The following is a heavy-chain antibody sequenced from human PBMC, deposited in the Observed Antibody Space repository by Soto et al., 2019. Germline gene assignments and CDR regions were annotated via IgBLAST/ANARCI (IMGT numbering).Heavy chain of an antibody. Sequence: ASVKVSCKASGYTFTSYAMHWVRQAPGQRLEWMGWINAGNGNTKYSQKFQGRVTITRDTSASTAYMELSSVTAADTAVYYCARHPVIYGDYDHWGQGTLVTVSS. J-gene: IGHJ4*02. CDR1: GYTFTSYA. D-gene: IGHD4-17*01. CDR3: ARHPVIYGDYDH. V-gene: IGHV1-3*01. CDR2: INAGNGNT.